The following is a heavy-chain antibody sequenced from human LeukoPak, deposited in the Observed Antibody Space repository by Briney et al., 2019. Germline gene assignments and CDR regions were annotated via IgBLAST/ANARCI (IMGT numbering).Heavy chain of an antibody. D-gene: IGHD6-19*01. J-gene: IGHJ4*02. V-gene: IGHV3-48*01. CDR2: ISSSISTI. Sequence: GGSLRLSCAASGFTFSSYSMNWVRQAPGQGLEGVTYISSSISTIEYADSVKGRFTISRDNAKNSLDLQMNSLRAEDTAVYYCVRDPSSEQWLVPFDYWGQGTLVTVSS. CDR1: GFTFSSYS. CDR3: VRDPSSEQWLVPFDY.